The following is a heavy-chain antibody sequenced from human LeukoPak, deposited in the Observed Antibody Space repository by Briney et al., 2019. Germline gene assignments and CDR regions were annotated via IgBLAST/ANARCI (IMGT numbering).Heavy chain of an antibody. V-gene: IGHV3-30*03. CDR3: ARNKAITAFFGMDV. J-gene: IGHJ6*02. CDR2: IAYGGTYT. CDR1: GFTFSDYA. Sequence: GTSLRLSCAASGFTFSDYAMHWVRLAPGKGLEWVAVIAYGGTYTHHADSLKGRFTISRDNSRDTLYLQINSLRPEDTALYYCARNKAITAFFGMDVWGQGTTIIVSS. D-gene: IGHD2/OR15-2a*01.